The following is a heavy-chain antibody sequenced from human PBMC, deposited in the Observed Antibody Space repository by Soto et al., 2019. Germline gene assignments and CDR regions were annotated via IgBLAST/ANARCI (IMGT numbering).Heavy chain of an antibody. CDR1: GFTFSNAW. V-gene: IGHV3-15*07. Sequence: GGSLRLSCAASGFTFSNAWMNWVRQAPGKGLEWVGRIKSKTDGGTTDYAAPVKGRFTISRDDSKNTLYLQMNSLKTEDTAVYYCTTDEGIQLWSYFDYWGQGTLVTVSS. CDR2: IKSKTDGGTT. J-gene: IGHJ4*02. D-gene: IGHD5-18*01. CDR3: TTDEGIQLWSYFDY.